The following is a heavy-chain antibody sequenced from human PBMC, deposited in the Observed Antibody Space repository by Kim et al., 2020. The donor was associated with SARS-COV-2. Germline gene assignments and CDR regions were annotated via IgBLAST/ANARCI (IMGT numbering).Heavy chain of an antibody. Sequence: GGSLRLSCAASGFTFSSYEMNWVRQAPGKGLEWVSYISSSGSTLYYADSVKGRFTISRDNAKNSLYLQMNSLRAEDTAVYYCRGGIGSSGNPWAFDYWGQGTLVTVSS. CDR1: GFTFSSYE. CDR3: RGGIGSSGNPWAFDY. V-gene: IGHV3-48*03. CDR2: ISSSGSTL. D-gene: IGHD3-22*01. J-gene: IGHJ4*02.